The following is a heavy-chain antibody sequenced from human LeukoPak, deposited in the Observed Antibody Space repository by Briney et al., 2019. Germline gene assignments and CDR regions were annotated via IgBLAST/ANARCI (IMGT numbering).Heavy chain of an antibody. CDR1: GGSISSYY. D-gene: IGHD6-19*01. CDR3: ARQSPGFHLSGWGGHAFDI. CDR2: IYYSGST. V-gene: IGHV4-59*08. Sequence: SETLSLTCTVSGGSISSYYWSWIRQPPGKGLEWIGYIYYSGSTNYNPSLKSRVTISVDTSKNQFSLKLSSVTAADTAVYYCARQSPGFHLSGWGGHAFDIWGQGTMVIVSS. J-gene: IGHJ3*02.